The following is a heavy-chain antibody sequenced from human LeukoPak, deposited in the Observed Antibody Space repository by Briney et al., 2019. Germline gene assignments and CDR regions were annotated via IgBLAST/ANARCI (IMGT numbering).Heavy chain of an antibody. CDR3: AADCSSTSCRAY. D-gene: IGHD2-2*01. V-gene: IGHV3-21*01. J-gene: IGHJ4*02. CDR2: ISSSSSYI. Sequence: GRSLRLSCAASGFTFSSYSMNWVRQAPGKGLEWVSSISSSSSYIYYADSVKGRFTISRDNAKNSLYLQMNSLRAEDTAVYYCAADCSSTSCRAYWGQGTLVTVSS. CDR1: GFTFSSYS.